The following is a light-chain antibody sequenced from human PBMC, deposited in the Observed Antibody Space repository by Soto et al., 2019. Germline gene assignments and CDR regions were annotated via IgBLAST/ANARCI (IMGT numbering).Light chain of an antibody. V-gene: IGKV3-15*01. J-gene: IGKJ1*01. CDR1: QSISSN. CDR2: GAS. Sequence: IVMSQSQATLSVSPGERATLSCGASQSISSNLAWYQQKPGQAPRLLISGASTRATGISARFSGSGSGTEFTLTISSLQSEDFAVYYCQQDNNLPGTFGQGTKVDIK. CDR3: QQDNNLPGT.